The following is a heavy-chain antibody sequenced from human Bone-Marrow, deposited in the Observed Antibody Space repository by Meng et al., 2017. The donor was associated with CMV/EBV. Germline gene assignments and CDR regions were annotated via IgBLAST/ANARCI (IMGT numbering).Heavy chain of an antibody. J-gene: IGHJ5*02. CDR2: IYPGDSDT. V-gene: IGHV5-51*01. CDR3: ARRGMMTTRGYWFDH. CDR1: GYSFSNYW. D-gene: IGHD4-17*01. Sequence: GESLKISCEGSGYSFSNYWIDWVRQMPGKGLEWMGSIYPGDSDTRYSPSFQGQVTISADKSIRTAYLQWSSLNASDTAIYYCARRGMMTTRGYWFDHWGQGTLVTVSS.